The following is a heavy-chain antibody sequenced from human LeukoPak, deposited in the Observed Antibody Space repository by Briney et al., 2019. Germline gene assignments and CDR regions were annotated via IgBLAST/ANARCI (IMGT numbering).Heavy chain of an antibody. CDR3: ARALSGSSRYYYYYYMDV. V-gene: IGHV3-30*04. Sequence: RPGGSLRLSCAASGFTFSSYAMHWVRQAPGKGLEWVAVISYDGSNKYYADSVKGRFTISRDNSKSTLYLQMNSLRAEDTAVYYCARALSGSSRYYYYYYMDVWGKGTTVTVSS. CDR2: ISYDGSNK. D-gene: IGHD1-26*01. J-gene: IGHJ6*03. CDR1: GFTFSSYA.